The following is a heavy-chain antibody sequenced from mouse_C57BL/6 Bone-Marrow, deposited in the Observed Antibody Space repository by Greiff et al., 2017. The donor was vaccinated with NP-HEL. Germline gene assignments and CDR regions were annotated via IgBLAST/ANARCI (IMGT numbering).Heavy chain of an antibody. J-gene: IGHJ2*01. V-gene: IGHV1-82*01. CDR3: ARKRDYYGSPFDY. CDR2: IYPGDGDT. CDR1: GYAFSSSW. Sequence: VQLQQSGPELVKPGASVKISCKASGYAFSSSWMNWVKQRPGKGLEWIGRIYPGDGDTNYNGKFKGKATLTADKSYSTAYMQLSSLTSEDSAVYCCARKRDYYGSPFDYWGQGTTLTVSS. D-gene: IGHD1-1*01.